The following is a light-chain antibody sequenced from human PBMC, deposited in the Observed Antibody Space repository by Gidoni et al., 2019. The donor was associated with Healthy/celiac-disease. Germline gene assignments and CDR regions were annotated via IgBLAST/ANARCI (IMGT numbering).Light chain of an antibody. CDR2: AAS. CDR1: QSISSY. CDR3: QQSYSTPMYT. Sequence: RVTITCRASQSISSYLNWYQQKPGKAPKLLIYAASSLKSGVPSRFSGSGSGTDFTLTISSLQPEDFATYYCQQSYSTPMYTFXXXTKLEIK. V-gene: IGKV1-39*01. J-gene: IGKJ2*01.